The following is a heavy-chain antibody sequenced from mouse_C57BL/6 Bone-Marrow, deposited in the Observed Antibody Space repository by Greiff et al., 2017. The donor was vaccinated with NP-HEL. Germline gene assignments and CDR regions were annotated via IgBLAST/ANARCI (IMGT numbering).Heavy chain of an antibody. V-gene: IGHV14-4*01. CDR2: IDPENGDT. J-gene: IGHJ4*01. Sequence: VQLQQSGAELVRPGASVKLSCTVSGFNIKDDYMHWVKQRPEQGLEWIGWIDPENGDTEYASKFQGKATITADTSSNTAYLKLSSLTSEDTAVYYGTTGGSSPYAMDYWGQGTSVTVSS. CDR3: TTGGSSPYAMDY. CDR1: GFNIKDDY. D-gene: IGHD1-1*01.